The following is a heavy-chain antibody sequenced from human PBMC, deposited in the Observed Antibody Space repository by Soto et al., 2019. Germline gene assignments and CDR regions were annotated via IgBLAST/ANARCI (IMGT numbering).Heavy chain of an antibody. CDR1: GGLFSSYA. Sequence: QELLVQSGAEVQKSGSSVKVSCKASGGLFSSYAISWVRQAPGQGLEWMGGIIPVFGTTYYAQKFQGRVTIAADESTNTAYMELSSLRSEDTAMYYCASGYYDSSGYSIDYWGQGTQVTVSS. CDR2: IIPVFGTT. V-gene: IGHV1-69*01. D-gene: IGHD3-22*01. J-gene: IGHJ4*02. CDR3: ASGYYDSSGYSIDY.